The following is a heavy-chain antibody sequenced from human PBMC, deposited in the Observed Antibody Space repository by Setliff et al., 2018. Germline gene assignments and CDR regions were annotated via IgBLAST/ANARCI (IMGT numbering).Heavy chain of an antibody. CDR3: TRNFLGWLARF. Sequence: NPSETLSLTCTVSGGSISSSSYYWGWIRQPPGKGREWIGSIYYSGSTDYNPSLKSRVTMSADTSKNQFSLKLKSVTAADTAVYYCTRNFLGWLARFWGRGTLVTVSS. CDR1: GGSISSSSYY. CDR2: IYYSGST. D-gene: IGHD6-19*01. V-gene: IGHV4-39*07. J-gene: IGHJ4*02.